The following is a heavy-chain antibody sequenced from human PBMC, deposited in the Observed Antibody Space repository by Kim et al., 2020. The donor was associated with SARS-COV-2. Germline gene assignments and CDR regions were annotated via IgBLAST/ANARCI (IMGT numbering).Heavy chain of an antibody. V-gene: IGHV4-59*13. Sequence: SETLSLTCTVSGGSISSYYWSWIRQPPGKGLEWIGYIYYSGSTNYNPSLKSRVTISVDTSKNQFSLKLSSVTAADTAVYYCARESSGWSEFDYWGQGTLVTVSS. J-gene: IGHJ4*02. CDR1: GGSISSYY. CDR3: ARESSGWSEFDY. CDR2: IYYSGST. D-gene: IGHD6-19*01.